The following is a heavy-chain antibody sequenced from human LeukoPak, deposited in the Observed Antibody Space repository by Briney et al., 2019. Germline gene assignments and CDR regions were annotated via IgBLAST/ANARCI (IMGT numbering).Heavy chain of an antibody. D-gene: IGHD6-19*01. CDR3: ARAGSSGWLYFDY. CDR1: GGSISSYY. V-gene: IGHV4-59*08. Sequence: PSETLSLTCTVSGGSISSYYWNWIRQPPGKGLEWIGYIYYSGSTNYNPSLKSRVAISVDASKNQFSLKLSSVTAADTAVYYCARAGSSGWLYFDYWGQGSLVTVSS. J-gene: IGHJ4*02. CDR2: IYYSGST.